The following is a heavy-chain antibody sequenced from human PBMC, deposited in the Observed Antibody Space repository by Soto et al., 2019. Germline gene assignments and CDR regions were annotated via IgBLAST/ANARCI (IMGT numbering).Heavy chain of an antibody. CDR3: ARGAFLLAATYYYYYMDF. CDR1: GYTFTGYY. V-gene: IGHV1-2*04. J-gene: IGHJ6*03. D-gene: IGHD2-15*01. CDR2: INPNSGGT. Sequence: ASVKVSCKASGYTFTGYYMHWVRQAPGQGLEWMGWINPNSGGTNYAQKFQGWVTMTRDTSISTAYMELSRLRSDDTAVYYCARGAFLLAATYYYYYMDFWGQGSSVPVSS.